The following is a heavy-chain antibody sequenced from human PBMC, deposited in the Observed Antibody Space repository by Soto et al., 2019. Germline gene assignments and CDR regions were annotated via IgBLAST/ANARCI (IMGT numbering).Heavy chain of an antibody. CDR1: GGSISGDYYH. V-gene: IGHV4-30-4*08. D-gene: IGHD2-21*02. CDR3: AREDDGGDRDYYGLDV. CDR2: VFHSGSV. J-gene: IGHJ6*02. Sequence: SETLSLTCTVSGGSISGDYYHWTWIRQSPGKGLEWIGYVFHSGSVLYNPSLKSRLNISVDTSKNQFSLRLSSVTAADTAVYFCAREDDGGDRDYYGLDVWGQGTTVTVSS.